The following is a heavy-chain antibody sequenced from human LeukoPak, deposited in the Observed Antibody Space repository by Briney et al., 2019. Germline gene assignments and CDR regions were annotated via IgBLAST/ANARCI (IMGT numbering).Heavy chain of an antibody. CDR2: IYSTGST. Sequence: SETLSLTCTVSCGSMSNYYWSWIRQPAGKGLEWIGRIYSTGSTNYNPSLKSRVTMSVDMSKNQFSLKLNSVTAADTAVYYCTRVMTTVNVFDIWGQGTLVTVSS. CDR1: CGSMSNYY. J-gene: IGHJ3*02. D-gene: IGHD4-17*01. CDR3: TRVMTTVNVFDI. V-gene: IGHV4-4*07.